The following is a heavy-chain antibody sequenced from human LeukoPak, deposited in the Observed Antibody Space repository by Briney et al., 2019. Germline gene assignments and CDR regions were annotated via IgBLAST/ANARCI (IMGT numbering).Heavy chain of an antibody. Sequence: PGGSLRLSCAASGFSFRSYGMHWVRQAPGKGLEWVAFIRYDGSNKYYADSVKGRFTISRDNSKNTLYLQMNSLRAEDTAVYYCAKDLSVGSSPQGDCWGQGTLVTVSS. D-gene: IGHD6-6*01. CDR1: GFSFRSYG. CDR2: IRYDGSNK. V-gene: IGHV3-30*02. CDR3: AKDLSVGSSPQGDC. J-gene: IGHJ4*02.